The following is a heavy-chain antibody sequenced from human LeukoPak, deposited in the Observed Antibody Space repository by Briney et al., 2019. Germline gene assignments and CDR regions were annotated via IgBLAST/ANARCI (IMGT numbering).Heavy chain of an antibody. CDR2: IYYSGST. Sequence: SETLSLTCTVSGGSISSSSYYWGWIRQPPGKGLEWIGSIYYSGSTYYNPSLKSRVTISVDTSKNQFSLKLSSVTAADTAVYYCARKRRTTVTTNNFTPGPNYYYYYMDVWGKGTTVTVSS. J-gene: IGHJ6*03. D-gene: IGHD4-17*01. V-gene: IGHV4-39*07. CDR3: ARKRRTTVTTNNFTPGPNYYYYYMDV. CDR1: GGSISSSSYY.